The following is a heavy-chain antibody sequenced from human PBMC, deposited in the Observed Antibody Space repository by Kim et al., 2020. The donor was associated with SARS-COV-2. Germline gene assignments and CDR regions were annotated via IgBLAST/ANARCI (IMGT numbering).Heavy chain of an antibody. J-gene: IGHJ4*02. Sequence: SETLSLTCTVSGGSISSGGYYWSWIRQHPGKGLEWIGYIYYSGSTYYNPSLKSRVTISVHTSKNHFSLKLSSVTAADTALYYCARVFYGSGSYYQDWGQGTLVTVSS. CDR1: GGSISSGGYY. CDR3: ARVFYGSGSYYQD. CDR2: IYYSGST. D-gene: IGHD3-10*01. V-gene: IGHV4-31*03.